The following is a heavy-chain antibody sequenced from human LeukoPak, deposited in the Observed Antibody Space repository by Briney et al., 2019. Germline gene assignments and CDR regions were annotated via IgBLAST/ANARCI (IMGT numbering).Heavy chain of an antibody. Sequence: SETLSLTCTVSGGSISSSSYYWGWIRQPPGKGLEWIGSIYYSGSTYYNPSLKSRVTISVDTSKNQFSLKLSSVTAADTAVYYCARSIVVVVAATPAFDYWGQGTLVTVSS. CDR2: IYYSGST. CDR1: GGSISSSSYY. D-gene: IGHD2-15*01. V-gene: IGHV4-39*07. J-gene: IGHJ4*02. CDR3: ARSIVVVVAATPAFDY.